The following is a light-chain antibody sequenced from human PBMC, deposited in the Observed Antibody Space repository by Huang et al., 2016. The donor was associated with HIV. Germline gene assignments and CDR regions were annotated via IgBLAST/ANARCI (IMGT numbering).Light chain of an antibody. CDR1: QGVSSK. V-gene: IGKV3-15*01. CDR3: QQYNNWPRT. CDR2: GAS. Sequence: EIVMTQSPATLSVSPGERATLSCRASQGVSSKLAWYQQKPGQAPRLLIYGASTSATGIPARFSGSGSWTEFTLTISSLQSEDFAVYYCQQYNNWPRTFGQGTKVEIK. J-gene: IGKJ1*01.